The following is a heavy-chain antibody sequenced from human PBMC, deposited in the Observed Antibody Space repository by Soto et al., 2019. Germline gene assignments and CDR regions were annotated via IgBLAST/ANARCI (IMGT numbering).Heavy chain of an antibody. J-gene: IGHJ6*02. CDR3: AKGQHCSSTSCYFYYYGMDV. CDR1: GFTFNTYG. V-gene: IGHV3-30*18. D-gene: IGHD2-2*01. CDR2: ISYDRSNK. Sequence: QVQLVESGGGVVQPGRSLRLSCAASGFTFNTYGMHWVRQSPGKGLEWVAVISYDRSNKYYADSVKGRLTISRDNSKNTLYLQMNSLRAEDTAVYYCAKGQHCSSTSCYFYYYGMDVWGQGTTVAVSS.